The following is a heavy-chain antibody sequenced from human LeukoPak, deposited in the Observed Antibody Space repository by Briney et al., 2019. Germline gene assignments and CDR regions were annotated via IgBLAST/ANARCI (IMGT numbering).Heavy chain of an antibody. CDR3: AIAQNWKAGWFDP. V-gene: IGHV1-24*01. D-gene: IGHD1-1*01. Sequence: RASVKVSCKVSGYTLTELSIHWVRQAPGKGLEWMGGVNPEDGETIYAQKSQGRVTMTEDTPIDTTYMEVSSLRSEDTAVYFCAIAQNWKAGWFDPWGQGTLVTVSS. CDR2: VNPEDGET. CDR1: GYTLTELS. J-gene: IGHJ5*02.